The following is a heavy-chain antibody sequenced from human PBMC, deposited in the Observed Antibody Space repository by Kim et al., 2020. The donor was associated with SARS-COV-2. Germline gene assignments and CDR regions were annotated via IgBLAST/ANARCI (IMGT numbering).Heavy chain of an antibody. V-gene: IGHV4-59*13. CDR1: GGSISSYY. CDR3: ARFTLGYCSGGSCYSVGSWFDP. J-gene: IGHJ5*02. CDR2: IYYSGST. D-gene: IGHD2-15*01. Sequence: SETLSLTCTVSGGSISSYYWSWIRQPPGKGLEWIGYIYYSGSTNYNPSLKSRVTISVDTSKNQFSLKLSSVTAADTAVYYCARFTLGYCSGGSCYSVGSWFDPWGQGTLVTVSS.